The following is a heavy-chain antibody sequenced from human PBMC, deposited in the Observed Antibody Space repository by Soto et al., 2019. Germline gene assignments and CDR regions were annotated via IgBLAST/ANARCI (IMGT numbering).Heavy chain of an antibody. Sequence: QVQLQESGPGLVKPSQTLSLTCTVSGGSINSGGYCWSWIRQHPGKGLDWIGCISYGGSTSYNPSLKMRFTISVDTSKNQFSLKLTSVTAADTAVYYCSRGILVWGQGALITVSS. J-gene: IGHJ4*02. CDR1: GGSINSGGYC. CDR2: ISYGGST. CDR3: SRGILV. V-gene: IGHV4-31*03. D-gene: IGHD5-18*01.